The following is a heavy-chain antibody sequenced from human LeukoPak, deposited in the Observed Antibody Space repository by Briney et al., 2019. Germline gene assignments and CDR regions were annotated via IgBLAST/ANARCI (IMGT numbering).Heavy chain of an antibody. J-gene: IGHJ5*02. CDR1: GFTFSDYY. CDR3: ARDVYYGSGSYYRPRFGP. CDR2: ISSSGSTI. D-gene: IGHD3-10*01. V-gene: IGHV3-11*01. Sequence: GGSLRLSCAASGFTFSDYYMSWIRQAPGKGLEWVSYISSSGSTIYYVDCVKGRFTISRDNAKNSLYLQMNSLRAEDTAVYYCARDVYYGSGSYYRPRFGPWGQGTLVTVSS.